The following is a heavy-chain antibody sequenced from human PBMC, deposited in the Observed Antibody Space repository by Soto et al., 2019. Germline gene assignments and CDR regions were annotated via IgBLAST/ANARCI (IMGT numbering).Heavy chain of an antibody. J-gene: IGHJ6*02. CDR3: ARLGSLGHPYYYAVDV. V-gene: IGHV3-48*03. CDR1: GFTFSSYE. D-gene: IGHD1-26*01. Sequence: EVQLVESGGTLVQPGGSLRLSCAASGFTFSSYEMNWVRQAPGKGLEWVSHISSDGRDIYYADSMEGRLSVSRDNSENSLFLQMDSLRAEDTAVYYCARLGSLGHPYYYAVDVWGQGTPVTVSS. CDR2: ISSDGRDI.